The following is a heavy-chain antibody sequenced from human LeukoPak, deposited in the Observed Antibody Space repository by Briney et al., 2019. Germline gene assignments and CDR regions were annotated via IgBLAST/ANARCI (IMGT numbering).Heavy chain of an antibody. Sequence: PGGSLRLSCAASGFTFSDCYMSWIRQAPGKGLEWVSYISNSGSIIKYADSVKGRFTISRDNAKNSLYLQMNSLRAEDTAVYYCAREHAGVSAFDIWGQGTLVTVSS. CDR1: GFTFSDCY. J-gene: IGHJ3*02. D-gene: IGHD3-10*01. CDR3: AREHAGVSAFDI. V-gene: IGHV3-11*01. CDR2: ISNSGSII.